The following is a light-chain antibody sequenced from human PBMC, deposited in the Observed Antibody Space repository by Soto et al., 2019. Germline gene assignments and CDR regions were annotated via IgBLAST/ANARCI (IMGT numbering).Light chain of an antibody. CDR3: QQSYSTPWT. Sequence: DIQMTQSPSSLSASVGDSVPITCRASQSISSYLNWYQQKPGKAPKLLIYAASSLQSGVPSRFSGSGSGTDFTLTISSLQPEDFATYYCQQSYSTPWTFGQGTKVEIK. V-gene: IGKV1-39*01. J-gene: IGKJ1*01. CDR2: AAS. CDR1: QSISSY.